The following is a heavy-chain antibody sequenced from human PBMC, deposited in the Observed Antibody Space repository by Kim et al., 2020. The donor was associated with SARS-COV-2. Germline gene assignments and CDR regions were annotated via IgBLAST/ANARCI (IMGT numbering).Heavy chain of an antibody. D-gene: IGHD3-10*01. Sequence: SETLSLTCTVSGGSISSYYWSWIRQPPGKGLEWIGYIYYSGSTNYNPSLKSRVTISVDTSKNQFSLKLSSVTAADTAVYYCARDIPHFGAYGSGKNYYYYYGMDVWGQGTTVTVSS. CDR1: GGSISSYY. CDR3: ARDIPHFGAYGSGKNYYYYYGMDV. V-gene: IGHV4-59*13. J-gene: IGHJ6*02. CDR2: IYYSGST.